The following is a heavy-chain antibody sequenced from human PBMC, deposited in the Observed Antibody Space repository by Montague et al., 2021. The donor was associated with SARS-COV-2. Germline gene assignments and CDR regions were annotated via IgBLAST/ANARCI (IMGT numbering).Heavy chain of an antibody. Sequence: SETLSLTCSISGGSINSFYWNWIRQSPGKGLVWIGYVYYTGGTNYNPSLKSRATISVDTSKNQFSLTGGSVTAADTAVYYCARAGGGSSYNYYGLDVWGQGTTVTVSS. J-gene: IGHJ6*02. V-gene: IGHV4-59*01. CDR3: ARAGGGSSYNYYGLDV. CDR1: GGSINSFY. D-gene: IGHD3-10*01. CDR2: VYYTGGT.